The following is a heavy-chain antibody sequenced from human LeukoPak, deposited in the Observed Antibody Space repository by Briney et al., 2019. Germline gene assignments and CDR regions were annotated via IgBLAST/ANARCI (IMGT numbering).Heavy chain of an antibody. D-gene: IGHD6-13*01. V-gene: IGHV4-34*01. Sequence: SETLSLTCAVYGGSFSGYYWSWIRQPPGKGLEWIGEINHSGSTNYNPSLKSRVTISVDTSKNQFSLKLSSVTAADTAVYYCARKVSSSWYRYWGQGTLVTVSS. CDR2: INHSGST. J-gene: IGHJ4*02. CDR3: ARKVSSSWYRY. CDR1: GGSFSGYY.